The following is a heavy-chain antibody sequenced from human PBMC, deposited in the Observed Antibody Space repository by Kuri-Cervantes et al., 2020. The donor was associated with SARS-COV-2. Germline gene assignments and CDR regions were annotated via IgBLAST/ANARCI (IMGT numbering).Heavy chain of an antibody. CDR3: ARRYCSGGNCYFDY. V-gene: IGHV3-21*01. J-gene: IGHJ4*02. CDR1: GFTFSSYS. CDR2: ISSSSSYI. D-gene: IGHD2-15*01. Sequence: GESLKISCAASGFTFSSYSMNWVRQAPGKGLEWVSSISSSSSYIYYADSVKGRFTISRDNAQNSLYLQMNSLRDEDTAVYYCARRYCSGGNCYFDYWGQGTLVTVSS.